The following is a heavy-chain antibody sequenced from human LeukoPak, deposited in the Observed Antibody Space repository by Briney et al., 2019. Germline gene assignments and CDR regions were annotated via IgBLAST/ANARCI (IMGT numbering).Heavy chain of an antibody. J-gene: IGHJ4*02. D-gene: IGHD3-10*01. CDR1: GGSVSSGSYY. V-gene: IGHV4-61*01. Sequence: SETLSLTCTVSGGSVSSGSYYWSWIRQPPGKGLEWIGYIYYSGSTNYNPSLKSRVTISVDTSKNQFSLKLSPVTAADTAVYYCARDAHMVRVKDWGQGTLVTVSS. CDR3: ARDAHMVRVKD. CDR2: IYYSGST.